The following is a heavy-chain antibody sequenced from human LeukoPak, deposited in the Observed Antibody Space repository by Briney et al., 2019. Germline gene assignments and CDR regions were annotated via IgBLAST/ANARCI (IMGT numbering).Heavy chain of an antibody. D-gene: IGHD1-26*01. CDR1: GFRFADYW. Sequence: GGSLRLSCAASGFRFADYWMTWARHIPGKGLEWVANIKQDGAEKHYAESVEGRFIISRDNAKNSLYLEMDSLKVADTAVYYCARVGAWDLQRVFEYWGQGTLVTVSS. CDR2: IKQDGAEK. V-gene: IGHV3-7*01. CDR3: ARVGAWDLQRVFEY. J-gene: IGHJ4*02.